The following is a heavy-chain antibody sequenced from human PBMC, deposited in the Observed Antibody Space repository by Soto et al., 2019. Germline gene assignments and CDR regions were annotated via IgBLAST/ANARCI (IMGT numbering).Heavy chain of an antibody. CDR2: IKSKTNGGTT. D-gene: IGHD3-22*01. J-gene: IGHJ4*02. CDR1: GFTFRDAW. V-gene: IGHV3-15*07. Sequence: EVQLVESGGGLVKPGGSLRLSCAASGFTFRDAWMNWVRQAPGKGLEWVGRIKSKTNGGTTDYAAPVKGRFTISRDDSKSTLYLQMNSLKNEDTAVYYCTTVFSPYDSSGYYQDYWGQGTLVTVSS. CDR3: TTVFSPYDSSGYYQDY.